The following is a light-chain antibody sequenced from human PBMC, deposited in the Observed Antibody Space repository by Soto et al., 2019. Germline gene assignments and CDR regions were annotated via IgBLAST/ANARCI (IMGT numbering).Light chain of an antibody. CDR3: QQYDITGT. Sequence: DIVLTQSPATLSLSPGERVTISCRASQSISSWLAWYQQKPGKAPRLLIYDASSRASGVPARFSGSGSGTDFTLTISRLEPEDFAVYYCQQYDITGTFGQGTKVDIK. V-gene: IGKV3-20*01. J-gene: IGKJ1*01. CDR2: DAS. CDR1: QSISSW.